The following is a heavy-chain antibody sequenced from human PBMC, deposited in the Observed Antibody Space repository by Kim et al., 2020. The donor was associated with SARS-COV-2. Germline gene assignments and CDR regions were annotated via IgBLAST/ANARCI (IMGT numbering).Heavy chain of an antibody. D-gene: IGHD6-13*01. V-gene: IGHV4-30-2*01. CDR3: ARSLGGYSSQKAYYFDY. CDR2: IYHSGST. CDR1: GGSISSGGYS. Sequence: SETLSLTCAVSGGSISSGGYSWSWIRQPPGKGLEWIGYIYHSGSTYYNPSLKSRVTISVDRSKNQFSLKLSSVTAADTAVYYCARSLGGYSSQKAYYFDYWGQGTLVTVSS. J-gene: IGHJ4*02.